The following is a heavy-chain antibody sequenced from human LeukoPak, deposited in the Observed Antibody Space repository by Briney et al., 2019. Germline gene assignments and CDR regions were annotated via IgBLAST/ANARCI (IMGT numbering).Heavy chain of an antibody. CDR2: ISWNSGTI. CDR1: RFTFNENV. V-gene: IGHV3-9*01. CDR3: TKQQYDSNGRGSRFDP. J-gene: IGHJ5*02. D-gene: IGHD3-22*01. Sequence: GWSHTLSCADPRFTFNENVIISVRHAPVKRLEWLSAISWNSGTIDYADSVKGRFTISRDNAKNSLYLQTNSLRAEDTALYFCTKQQYDSNGRGSRFDPWGQGTLVTVSS.